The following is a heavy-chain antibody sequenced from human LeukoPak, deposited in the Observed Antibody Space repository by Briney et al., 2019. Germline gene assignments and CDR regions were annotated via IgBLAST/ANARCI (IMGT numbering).Heavy chain of an antibody. V-gene: IGHV1-46*01. CDR3: ARDDSSGWYGDRFDY. Sequence: ASVKVSCKASGYTFTSYYMHWVRQAPGQGLEWMGIINPSGGSTSYAQKFQGRVTMTRDTSTSTVYMELSSLRSEDTAVYYCARDDSSGWYGDRFDYWGQGTLVTVSS. J-gene: IGHJ4*02. D-gene: IGHD6-19*01. CDR2: INPSGGST. CDR1: GYTFTSYY.